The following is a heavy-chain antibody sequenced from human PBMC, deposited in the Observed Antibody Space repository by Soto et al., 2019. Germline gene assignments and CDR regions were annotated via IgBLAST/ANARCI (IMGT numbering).Heavy chain of an antibody. D-gene: IGHD3-10*01. J-gene: IGHJ4*02. CDR3: AKSLRGIIIDFDY. Sequence: EVQLLESGGGLVQPGGSLRLSCAASGFTFTTNAMSWVRQAPGKGLEWDSAISGSGGSTYYVDSVKGRFTISRDNSKNTLYLQMNSLRAEDTAVYYCAKSLRGIIIDFDYWGQGTQVTVSS. CDR2: ISGSGGST. CDR1: GFTFTTNA. V-gene: IGHV3-23*01.